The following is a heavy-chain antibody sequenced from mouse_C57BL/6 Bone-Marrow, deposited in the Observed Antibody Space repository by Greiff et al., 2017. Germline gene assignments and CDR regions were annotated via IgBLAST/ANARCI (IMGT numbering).Heavy chain of an antibody. D-gene: IGHD1-1*01. CDR2: INPYNGGT. CDR3: ARGTITTVVDYFDY. CDR1: GYTFTDYY. V-gene: IGHV1-19*01. Sequence: VQLQQSGPVLVKPGASVKMSCKASGYTFTDYYMNWVKQSHGKSLEWIGVINPYNGGTSYNQKFKGKATLTVDKSSSTAYMELNSLTSEDSAVYYCARGTITTVVDYFDYWGQGTTLTVSS. J-gene: IGHJ2*01.